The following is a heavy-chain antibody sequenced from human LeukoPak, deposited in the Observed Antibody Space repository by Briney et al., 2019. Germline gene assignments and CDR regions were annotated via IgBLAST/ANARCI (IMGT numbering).Heavy chain of an antibody. CDR3: ASVYSSGNWFDP. CDR2: IIPILGIA. Sequence: ASVKVSCKASGGTLSSYAISWVRQAPGQGLEWMGRIIPILGIANYAQKFQGRVTITADKSTSTAYMELSSLRSEDTAVYYCASVYSSGNWFDPWGQGTLVTVSS. V-gene: IGHV1-69*04. J-gene: IGHJ5*02. CDR1: GGTLSSYA. D-gene: IGHD6-19*01.